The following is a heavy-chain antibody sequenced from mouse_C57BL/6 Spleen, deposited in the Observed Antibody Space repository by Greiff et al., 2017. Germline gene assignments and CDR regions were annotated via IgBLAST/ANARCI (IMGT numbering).Heavy chain of an antibody. CDR2: IYPGSGST. Sequence: QVQLQQPGAELVKPGASVKMSCKASGYTFTSYWITWVKQRPGQGLEWIGDIYPGSGSTNYNEKFKSKATLTVDTSSSTAYMQLSSLTSEDSAVYYCARGDDYGRDWYFDVWGTGTTVTVSS. J-gene: IGHJ1*03. CDR1: GYTFTSYW. D-gene: IGHD1-1*01. V-gene: IGHV1-55*01. CDR3: ARGDDYGRDWYFDV.